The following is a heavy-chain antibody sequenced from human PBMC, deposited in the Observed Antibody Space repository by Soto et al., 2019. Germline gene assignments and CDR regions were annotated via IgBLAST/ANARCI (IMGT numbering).Heavy chain of an antibody. D-gene: IGHD6-13*01. J-gene: IGHJ4*02. Sequence: PGGSPRLSCAASGFTFSSYAMSWVRQAPGKGLEWVSAISGSGGSTYYADSVKGRFTISRDNSKNTLYLQMNSLRAEDTAVYYCAKVLQQLVWQWYYFDYWGQGTLVTVSS. CDR1: GFTFSSYA. CDR2: ISGSGGST. CDR3: AKVLQQLVWQWYYFDY. V-gene: IGHV3-23*01.